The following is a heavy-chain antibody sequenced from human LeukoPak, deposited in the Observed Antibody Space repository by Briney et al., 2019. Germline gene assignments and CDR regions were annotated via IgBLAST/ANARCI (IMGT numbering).Heavy chain of an antibody. CDR3: ARDRDYVSSGWSSYAFDI. J-gene: IGHJ3*02. CDR1: GFTFSSYS. Sequence: KPGGSLGLSCAASGFTFSSYSMNWVRQAPGKGLEWVSSISSSSSYIYYADSVKGRFTISRDNAKNSLYLQMNSLRAEDTAVYYCARDRDYVSSGWSSYAFDIWGQGTMVTVSS. D-gene: IGHD6-19*01. CDR2: ISSSSSYI. V-gene: IGHV3-21*01.